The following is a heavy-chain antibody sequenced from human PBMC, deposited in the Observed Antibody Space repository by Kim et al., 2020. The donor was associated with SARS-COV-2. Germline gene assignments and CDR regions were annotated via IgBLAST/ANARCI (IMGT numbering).Heavy chain of an antibody. Sequence: ASVKVSCKASGYTFTDYAMNWVRQAPGQGLDWMGRIYTNTGNPTYAQGFTGRVVFSLDASVSTAYLQISSLKAEDTAVYYCARDRLFHPRRGGREGYWGQ. V-gene: IGHV7-4-1*02. CDR3: ARDRLFHPRRGGREGY. CDR1: GYTFTDYA. D-gene: IGHD2-15*01. CDR2: IYTNTGNP. J-gene: IGHJ4*02.